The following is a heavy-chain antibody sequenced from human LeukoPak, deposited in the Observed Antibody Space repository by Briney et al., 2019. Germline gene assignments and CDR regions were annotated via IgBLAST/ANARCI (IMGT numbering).Heavy chain of an antibody. D-gene: IGHD4/OR15-4a*01. J-gene: IGHJ5*02. CDR2: MNPNSGNT. Sequence: ASVKVSRKASGYTFTSYDINWVRQATGQGLEWMGWMNPNSGNTGYAQKFQGRVTMTRNTSISTAYMELSSLRSEDTAVYYCARLSRLWSQTHPLDPWGQGTLVTVSS. V-gene: IGHV1-8*01. CDR3: ARLSRLWSQTHPLDP. CDR1: GYTFTSYD.